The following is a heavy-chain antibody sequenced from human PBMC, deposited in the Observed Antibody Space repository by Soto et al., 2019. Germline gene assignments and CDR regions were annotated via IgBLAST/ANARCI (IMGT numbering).Heavy chain of an antibody. V-gene: IGHV5-51*01. J-gene: IGHJ4*02. CDR2: IYPGDSDT. CDR3: ARQLDSSGYYWAN. CDR1: GYSFTSYW. Sequence: GESLKISCKGSGYSFTSYWIGWVRQMPGKGLEWMGIIYPGDSDTRYSPSFQGQVTISADKSISTAYLQWSSLKASDTAMYYCARQLDSSGYYWANWGQGTLVTVSS. D-gene: IGHD3-22*01.